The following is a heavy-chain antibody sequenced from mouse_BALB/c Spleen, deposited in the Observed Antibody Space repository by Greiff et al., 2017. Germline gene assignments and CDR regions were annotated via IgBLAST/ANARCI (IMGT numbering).Heavy chain of an antibody. J-gene: IGHJ3*01. CDR3: ARESSGPAWFAY. D-gene: IGHD3-1*01. V-gene: IGHV1-7*01. CDR2: INPSTGYT. CDR1: GYTFTSYW. Sequence: QVQLQQSGAELAKPGASVKMSCKASGYTFTSYWMHWVKQRPGQGLEWIGYINPSTGYTEYNQKFKDKATLTADKSSSTAYMQLSSLTSEDSAVYYCARESSGPAWFAYWGQGTLVTVSA.